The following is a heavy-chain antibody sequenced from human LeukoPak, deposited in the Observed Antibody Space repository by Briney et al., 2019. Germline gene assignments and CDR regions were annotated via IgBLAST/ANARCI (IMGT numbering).Heavy chain of an antibody. V-gene: IGHV3-13*01. Sequence: GGSLRLSCAASGFTFSSYDMHWVRQATGKGLEWVSAIGTAGDTYYPGSVKGRFTISRENAKNSLYLQMNSLRAEDTAVYYCARDGQRYCTNGVCYTLGYWGQGTLVTVSS. CDR1: GFTFSSYD. CDR2: IGTAGDT. J-gene: IGHJ4*02. CDR3: ARDGQRYCTNGVCYTLGY. D-gene: IGHD2-8*01.